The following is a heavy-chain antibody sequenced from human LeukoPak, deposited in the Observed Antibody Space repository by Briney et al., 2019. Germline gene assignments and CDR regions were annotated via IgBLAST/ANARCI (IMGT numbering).Heavy chain of an antibody. J-gene: IGHJ4*02. CDR2: ISTRGGTT. CDR1: GFTFSSYD. Sequence: GGSLRLTCAASGFTFSSYDMNWVRQAPGKGLEWVSDISTRGGTTYYAASVKGRFTISRDDSKNTLYLQMNSLRVEDTAVYYCAKDRWVGATISHYFDYWGQGTLVTVSS. CDR3: AKDRWVGATISHYFDY. V-gene: IGHV3-23*01. D-gene: IGHD1-26*01.